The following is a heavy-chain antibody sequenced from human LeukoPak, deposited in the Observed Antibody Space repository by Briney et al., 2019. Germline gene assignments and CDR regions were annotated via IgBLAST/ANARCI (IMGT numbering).Heavy chain of an antibody. D-gene: IGHD3/OR15-3a*01. Sequence: PSETLSLTCAVYGGSFSGYYWSWIRQPPGKGLEWIGEINHSGSTNYNPSLKSRVTISVDTSKNQFSLKLSSVTAADTAVYYCARGLRTGYYWYYYYMDVWGKGTTVTVSS. J-gene: IGHJ6*03. V-gene: IGHV4-34*01. CDR2: INHSGST. CDR3: ARGLRTGYYWYYYYMDV. CDR1: GGSFSGYY.